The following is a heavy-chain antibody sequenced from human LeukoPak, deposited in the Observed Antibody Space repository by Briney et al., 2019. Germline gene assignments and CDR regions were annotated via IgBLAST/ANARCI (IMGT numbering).Heavy chain of an antibody. CDR2: ISGSGGST. D-gene: IGHD1-26*01. J-gene: IGHJ6*03. CDR3: AKHGYSGSYYYMDV. CDR1: GFTFSSYA. V-gene: IGHV3-23*01. Sequence: TGGSLRLSCAASGFTFSSYAMSWVRQAPGKGLEWVSAISGSGGSTYYADSVKGRFTISRDNSKNTLYLQMNSLRAEDTAVYYCAKHGYSGSYYYMDVWGKGTTVTISS.